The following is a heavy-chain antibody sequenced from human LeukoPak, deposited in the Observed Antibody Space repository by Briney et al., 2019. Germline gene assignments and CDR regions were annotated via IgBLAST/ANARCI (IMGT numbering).Heavy chain of an antibody. D-gene: IGHD6-13*01. CDR2: IYYSGST. Sequence: SETLSLTCTVSGGSISSSSYYWGWIRQPPGKGLEWIGSIYYSGSTYYNPSLKSRVTISVDTSKNQFSLKLSSGTAADTAVYYCARIGSSWYLSYYYYYGMDVWGQGTTVTVSS. CDR1: GGSISSSSYY. CDR3: ARIGSSWYLSYYYYYGMDV. J-gene: IGHJ6*02. V-gene: IGHV4-39*07.